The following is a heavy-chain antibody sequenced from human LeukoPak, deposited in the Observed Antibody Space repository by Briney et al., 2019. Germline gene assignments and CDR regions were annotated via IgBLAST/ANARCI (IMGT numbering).Heavy chain of an antibody. Sequence: PGGSLRLSCAASGFTLSSYWMSWVRQAPGKGLECVANINQEGSKEYYVDSVKGRFTISRDKAKKSLFLQMNSLIAEDTAVYYCARPIYSSSWDAFNIRGQGTMVTVSS. CDR2: INQEGSKE. V-gene: IGHV3-7*01. J-gene: IGHJ3*02. CDR3: ARPIYSSSWDAFNI. D-gene: IGHD6-13*01. CDR1: GFTLSSYW.